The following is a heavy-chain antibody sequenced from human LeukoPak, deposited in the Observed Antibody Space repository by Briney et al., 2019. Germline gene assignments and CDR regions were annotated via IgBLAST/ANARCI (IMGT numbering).Heavy chain of an antibody. D-gene: IGHD6-13*01. CDR1: GGSFSGYY. V-gene: IGHV4-34*01. CDR2: IYHSGST. CDR3: ARDGGYSTSWDPAAFDI. Sequence: SETLSLTCAVYGGSFSGYYWSWIRQPPGKGLEWIGSIYHSGSTYYNPSLKSRVTISVDTSKNQFSLKLSSVTAADTAVYYCARDGGYSTSWDPAAFDIWGQGTMVTVSS. J-gene: IGHJ3*02.